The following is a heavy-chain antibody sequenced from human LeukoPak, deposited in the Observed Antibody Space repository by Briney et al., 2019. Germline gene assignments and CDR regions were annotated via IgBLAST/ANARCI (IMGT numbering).Heavy chain of an antibody. J-gene: IGHJ4*02. D-gene: IGHD3-10*01. Sequence: TGGSLRLSCAASGFTVSSNYMSWVRQAPGKGLEWVSVIYSGGSTYYADSVKGRFTISRDNSKNTLYLQMNSLRAEDTAVYYYARSVWFGKPRDNWGQGTLVTVSS. CDR2: IYSGGST. CDR3: ARSVWFGKPRDN. CDR1: GFTVSSNY. V-gene: IGHV3-53*01.